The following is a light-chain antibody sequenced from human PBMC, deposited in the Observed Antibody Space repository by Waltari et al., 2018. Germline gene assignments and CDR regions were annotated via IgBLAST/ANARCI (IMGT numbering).Light chain of an antibody. V-gene: IGLV1-47*01. CDR1: SSNIGSNY. J-gene: IGLJ2*01. Sequence: QSVVTQPPSASGTPGQRVHISFPGSSSNIGSNYVYWFQQLPGTAPKLLIYRHNQRPSGVPDRFSGSKSGTSASLAISGLRSEDEADYYCAAWDDSLSGPVFGGGTKLTVL. CDR3: AAWDDSLSGPV. CDR2: RHN.